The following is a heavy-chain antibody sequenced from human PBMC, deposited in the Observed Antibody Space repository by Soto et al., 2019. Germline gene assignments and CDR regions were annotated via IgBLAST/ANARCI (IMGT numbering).Heavy chain of an antibody. V-gene: IGHV3-33*01. CDR2: IWYDGSNK. J-gene: IGHJ4*02. Sequence: GGSLRLSCRTSGFTFSSYGMHWVRQAPGKGPEWVAFIWYDGSNKYYADSVKGRFTISRDNSKNTLYLQMNSLRAEDTAVYYCARDHYDTSGYYEEREHYFDYWGQGTLVPVSS. CDR3: ARDHYDTSGYYEEREHYFDY. CDR1: GFTFSSYG. D-gene: IGHD3-22*01.